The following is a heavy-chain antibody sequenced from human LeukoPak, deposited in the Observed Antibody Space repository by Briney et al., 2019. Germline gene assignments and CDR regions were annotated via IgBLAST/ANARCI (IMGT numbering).Heavy chain of an antibody. CDR3: ARGLLEPYYYDSSGPDTSRQVPSLGVY. CDR1: GDSISSSTYY. V-gene: IGHV4-39*07. CDR2: IYYNGRT. D-gene: IGHD3-22*01. J-gene: IGHJ4*02. Sequence: SETLSLTCTVSGDSISSSTYYWGWIRQPPGKGLEWIGSIYYNGRTYYSPSLKSRVTISVDTSKNQFSLKLSSVTAADTAVYYCARGLLEPYYYDSSGPDTSRQVPSLGVYWGQGTLVTVSS.